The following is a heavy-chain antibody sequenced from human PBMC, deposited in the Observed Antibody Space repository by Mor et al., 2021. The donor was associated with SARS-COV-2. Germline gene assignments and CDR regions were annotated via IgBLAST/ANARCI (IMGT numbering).Heavy chain of an antibody. Sequence: EWVSTIYSAGSTYYGDSIKGRFSTSKQNSQNTIYLHMDSLRVEDTAVYYCASIYCSSGTCYYDYWGQGTLVTVSS. CDR2: IYSAGST. J-gene: IGHJ4*02. V-gene: IGHV3-53*04. CDR3: ASIYCSSGTCYYDY. D-gene: IGHD6-13*01.